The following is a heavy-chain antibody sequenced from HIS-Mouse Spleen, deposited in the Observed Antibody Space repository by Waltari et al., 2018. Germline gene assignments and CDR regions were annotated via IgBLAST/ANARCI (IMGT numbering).Heavy chain of an antibody. CDR2: IYFSGRT. D-gene: IGHD6-13*01. CDR1: GGSISSSSYY. J-gene: IGHJ2*01. CDR3: AGEIPYSSSWYDWYFDL. V-gene: IGHV4-39*07. Sequence: QLQLQESGPGLVKPSETLSLTCTVSGGSISSSSYYWGRIRQPPGKGLEWIGSIYFSGRTYYNPSLKSRVTISVDTSKNQFSLKLSSVTAADTAVYYCAGEIPYSSSWYDWYFDLWGRGTLVTVSS.